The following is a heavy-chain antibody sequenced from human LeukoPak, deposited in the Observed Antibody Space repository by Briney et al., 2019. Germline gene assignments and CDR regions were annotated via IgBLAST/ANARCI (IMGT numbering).Heavy chain of an antibody. CDR1: GGSISSYY. CDR2: IYYSGST. CDR3: ARHTVLLWFGDPNPGRWFDP. V-gene: IGHV4-59*08. Sequence: SETLSLTCTVSGGSISSYYWSWIQQPPGKGLEWIGYIYYSGSTNYNPSLKSRVTISVDTSKNQFSLKLSSVTATDTAVYYCARHTVLLWFGDPNPGRWFDPWGQGTLVTVSS. D-gene: IGHD3-10*01. J-gene: IGHJ5*02.